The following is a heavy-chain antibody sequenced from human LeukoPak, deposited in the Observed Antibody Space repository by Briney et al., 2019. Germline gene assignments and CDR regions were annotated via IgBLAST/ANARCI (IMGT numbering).Heavy chain of an antibody. D-gene: IGHD6-6*01. J-gene: IGHJ5*02. CDR3: ARGSIAARRDWFDP. CDR2: IIPILGIA. CDR1: GGTFSSYT. Sequence: SVKVSCKASGGTFSSYTISWVRQAPGQRLEWMGRIIPILGIANYAQKFQGRVTITADKSTSTAYMELSSLRSEDTAVYYCARGSIAARRDWFDPWGQGTLVTVSS. V-gene: IGHV1-69*02.